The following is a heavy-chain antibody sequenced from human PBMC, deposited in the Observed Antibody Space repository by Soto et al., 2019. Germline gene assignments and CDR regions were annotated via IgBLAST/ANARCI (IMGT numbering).Heavy chain of an antibody. Sequence: AETLTHTYNVSGGTMRSYYWSWIRQPAGKTLEWIGRIYTSGTTNYNPSLKSRVTMLVDTSKNQFSLKLSSVTAADTAVFYCAREGASVFGMAVWGQG. J-gene: IGHJ6*02. V-gene: IGHV4-4*07. CDR2: IYTSGTT. CDR1: GGTMRSYY. CDR3: AREGASVFGMAV. D-gene: IGHD1-26*01.